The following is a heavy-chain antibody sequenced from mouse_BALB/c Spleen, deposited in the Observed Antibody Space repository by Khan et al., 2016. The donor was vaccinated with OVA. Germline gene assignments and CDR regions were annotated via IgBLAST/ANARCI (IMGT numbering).Heavy chain of an antibody. V-gene: IGHV5-17*02. Sequence: EVKLEESGGGLVQPGGSRKLSCATSGFTFSRFGMHWVRQAPEKGLEWVAYISSGGSTTYYAATVKGRTTITRHNPKKTLFLQMASLRSDDTAMYYCASDTNFDYWGQGTTVTVSS. CDR2: ISSGGSTT. D-gene: IGHD1-1*01. CDR3: ASDTNFDY. J-gene: IGHJ2*01. CDR1: GFTFSRFG.